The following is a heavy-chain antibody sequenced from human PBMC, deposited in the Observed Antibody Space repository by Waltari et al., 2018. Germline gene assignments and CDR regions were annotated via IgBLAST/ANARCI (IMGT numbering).Heavy chain of an antibody. CDR2: IYTSGST. CDR1: GGSISSYY. Sequence: QVQLPASGPGLVKPSETLSLTCTVSGGSISSYYWSWLRQPAGKGLEWIGRIYTSGSTNYNPSLKSRVTMSVDTSKNQFSLKLSSVTAADTAVYYCARGSPAVAGFYAFDIWGQGTMVTVSS. J-gene: IGHJ3*02. V-gene: IGHV4-4*07. CDR3: ARGSPAVAGFYAFDI. D-gene: IGHD6-19*01.